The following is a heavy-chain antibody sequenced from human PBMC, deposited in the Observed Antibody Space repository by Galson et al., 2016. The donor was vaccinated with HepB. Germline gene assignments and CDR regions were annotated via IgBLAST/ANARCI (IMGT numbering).Heavy chain of an antibody. J-gene: IGHJ4*02. CDR3: ARGQMVYVVRGMAFDY. D-gene: IGHD2-8*01. CDR2: INHSGST. V-gene: IGHV4-34*01. CDR1: GGSFSGYY. Sequence: SETLSPTCDVYGGSFSGYYWTWIRQSPEKGLEWIGEINHSGSTNYNPSLESRVTMSVDTSINQFSQKLRSVTAADTAVYYCARGQMVYVVRGMAFDYWGQGALVSVSS.